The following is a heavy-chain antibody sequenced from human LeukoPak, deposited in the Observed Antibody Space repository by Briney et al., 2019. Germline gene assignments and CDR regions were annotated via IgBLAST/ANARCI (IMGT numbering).Heavy chain of an antibody. Sequence: GKSLRLSCAASGFTFSSYGMHWVRQAPGKGLEWVAVISNDGGSKYYIDSVKGRFTISRGNSKNTLSLQMNSLRAEDTAVYYCARGENSKTYPVSGYWGQGTLVTVSS. J-gene: IGHJ4*02. D-gene: IGHD2/OR15-2a*01. CDR1: GFTFSSYG. CDR2: ISNDGGSK. V-gene: IGHV3-30*03. CDR3: ARGENSKTYPVSGY.